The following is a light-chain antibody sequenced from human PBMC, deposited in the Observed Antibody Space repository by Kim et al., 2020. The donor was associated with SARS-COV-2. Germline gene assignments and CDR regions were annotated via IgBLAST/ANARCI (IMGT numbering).Light chain of an antibody. J-gene: IGKJ1*01. V-gene: IGKV3-20*01. CDR2: AAS. CDR1: QTISNAY. CDR3: QRYET. Sequence: TLSLSPGERATPSRTASQTISNAYVAWHKQKPGQAPCLLFCAASRRATGIPDRCSGSGSGTDFTLTISRLEPEDSAVYYCQRYETFGPGTKVDIK.